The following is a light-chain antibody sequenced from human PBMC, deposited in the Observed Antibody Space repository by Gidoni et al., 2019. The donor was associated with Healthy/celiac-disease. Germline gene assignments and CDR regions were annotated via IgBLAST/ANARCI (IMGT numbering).Light chain of an antibody. CDR1: QSVLYSSNNKNY. CDR3: QQYYSTPCS. V-gene: IGKV4-1*01. J-gene: IGKJ2*04. CDR2: WAS. Sequence: DIVMTQSPDCLAVSLGERATIHCKSSQSVLYSSNNKNYLAWYQQKPGQPPKLLIYWASTRESGVPDRVSGSGSGTDFTLTISSLQAEDVAVYYCQQYYSTPCSFGQGTKLEIK.